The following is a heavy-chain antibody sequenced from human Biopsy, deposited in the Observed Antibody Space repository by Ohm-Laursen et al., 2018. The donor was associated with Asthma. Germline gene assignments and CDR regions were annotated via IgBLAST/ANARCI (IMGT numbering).Heavy chain of an antibody. J-gene: IGHJ3*01. V-gene: IGHV1-3*01. Sequence: SGKVSCKASGYTFIHYAIHWVRQAPGQRLEWMGWINAGNGNTKYSQKFQGRVTITRDTAASTAYMDLRSLRSEDTAMYYCARTYYDFLTGQVNDAFALWGQGTMVTVSS. CDR2: INAGNGNT. CDR1: GYTFIHYA. D-gene: IGHD3-9*01. CDR3: ARTYYDFLTGQVNDAFAL.